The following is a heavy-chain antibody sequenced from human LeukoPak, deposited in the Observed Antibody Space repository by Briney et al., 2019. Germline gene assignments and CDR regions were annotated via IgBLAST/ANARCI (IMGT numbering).Heavy chain of an antibody. Sequence: GGSLRLSCAASGCTFNSYGMHWVRQAPGKGLEWVAVIWYDGSNKYYADSVKGRFTISRDNSKNTLFLQMNSLRAEDTAVYYCARDVSFSSSWFDYWGQGTLVTVSS. D-gene: IGHD6-13*01. CDR3: ARDVSFSSSWFDY. CDR1: GCTFNSYG. CDR2: IWYDGSNK. J-gene: IGHJ4*02. V-gene: IGHV3-33*01.